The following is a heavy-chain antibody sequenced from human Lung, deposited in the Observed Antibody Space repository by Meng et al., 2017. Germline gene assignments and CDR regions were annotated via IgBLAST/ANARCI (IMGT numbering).Heavy chain of an antibody. V-gene: IGHV1-2*06. CDR3: ARDEDISAAGKLFGDY. CDR1: EYDFPDYY. Sequence: QVHLVQFGAELKKPGASVKVSCKPSEYDFPDYYIHWVRRAPVQGLEWMGRINPKSGDTHYAQKFQARVTMTGDTSISTAYMGLSGLRSDDTAMYYCARDEDISAAGKLFGDYWGQGTLVTVSS. J-gene: IGHJ4*02. CDR2: INPKSGDT. D-gene: IGHD6-25*01.